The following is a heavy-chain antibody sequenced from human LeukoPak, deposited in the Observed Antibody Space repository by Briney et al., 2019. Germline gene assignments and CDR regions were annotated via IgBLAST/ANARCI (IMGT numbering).Heavy chain of an antibody. CDR1: GFTFSDYY. CDR3: AREVAVAAYNWFES. D-gene: IGHD6-19*01. V-gene: IGHV3-11*04. Sequence: PGESPRLSCSASGFTFSDYYMSWIRQAPGKGLEWVSYISSSGSTIYYADSVKGRFTISRDNAKNSLYLQMNSLRAEDTAVYYCAREVAVAAYNWFESWGPGPLATVSS. CDR2: ISSSGSTI. J-gene: IGHJ5*01.